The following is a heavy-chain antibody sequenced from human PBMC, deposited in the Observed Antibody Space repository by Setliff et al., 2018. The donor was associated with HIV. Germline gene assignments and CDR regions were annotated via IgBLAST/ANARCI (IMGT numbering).Heavy chain of an antibody. J-gene: IGHJ4*02. CDR3: ARGGITAYYFDH. CDR1: GVRVSSVSAA. D-gene: IGHD5-18*01. CDR2: TYYRSKWYT. Sequence: SQTPSLTCVISGVRVSSVSAAWNWLRQSPSRGLEWLARTYYRSKWYTAYAVSVKSRITINADTSRNQFSLQLSSVIPDDSAVYVCARGGITAYYFDHWAQGTLVTVSS. V-gene: IGHV6-1*01.